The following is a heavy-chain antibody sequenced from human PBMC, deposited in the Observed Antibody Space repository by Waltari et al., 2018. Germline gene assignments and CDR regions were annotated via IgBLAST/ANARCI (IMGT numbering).Heavy chain of an antibody. CDR3: ARDLVRYGRDAFDI. J-gene: IGHJ3*02. CDR1: GFTFVSYS. CDR2: ISSSSSTI. D-gene: IGHD6-13*01. Sequence: EVQLVESGGGLVQPGGSLRLSCAASGFTFVSYSMNWVRQAPGKGLEWVSYISSSSSTIYYADSVKGRFTISRDNAKNSLYLQMNSLRAEDTAVYYCARDLVRYGRDAFDIWGQGTMVTVSS. V-gene: IGHV3-48*04.